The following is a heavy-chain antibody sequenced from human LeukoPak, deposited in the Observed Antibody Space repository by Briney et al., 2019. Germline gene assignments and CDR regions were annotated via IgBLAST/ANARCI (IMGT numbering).Heavy chain of an antibody. V-gene: IGHV4-4*08. CDR1: GGSISSYY. D-gene: IGHD5/OR15-5a*01. CDR2: IYISGST. Sequence: SETLSLTCTVSGGSISSYYWSWIRQPPGKGLEWIGYIYISGSTDYNPSLKSRVTISVDTSKNQFSLNLSSLTAADTAVYYCATSDTVSTYNWFDPWGQGTLVTVS. CDR3: ATSDTVSTYNWFDP. J-gene: IGHJ5*02.